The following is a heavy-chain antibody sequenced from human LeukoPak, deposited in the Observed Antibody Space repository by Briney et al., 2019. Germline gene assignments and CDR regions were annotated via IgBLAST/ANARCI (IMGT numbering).Heavy chain of an antibody. J-gene: IGHJ5*02. CDR1: GYTLTELS. CDR2: FDPEDGET. V-gene: IGHV1-24*01. CDR3: ATVIAVAGSGWFDP. D-gene: IGHD6-19*01. Sequence: ASVNVSCKVSGYTLTELSMHWVRQAPGKGLEWMGGFDPEDGETIYAQKFQGRVTMTEDTSTDTAYMELSSLRSEDTAVYYCATVIAVAGSGWFDPWGQGTLVTVSS.